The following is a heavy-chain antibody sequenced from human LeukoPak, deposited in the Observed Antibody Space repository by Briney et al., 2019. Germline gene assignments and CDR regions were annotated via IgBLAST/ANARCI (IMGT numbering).Heavy chain of an antibody. J-gene: IGHJ3*02. D-gene: IGHD1-26*01. CDR3: AKAQVGAILHAFDI. CDR2: ITGSCGST. CDR1: GFTFSSCA. V-gene: IGHV3-23*01. Sequence: PGGSLRLSCAASGFTFSSCAMNWVRQAPGKGLEWVSAITGSCGSTYYADSVKGRFTISRDNSKNTLYLQMNSLRAEDTAVYYCAKAQVGAILHAFDIWGQGTMVTVSS.